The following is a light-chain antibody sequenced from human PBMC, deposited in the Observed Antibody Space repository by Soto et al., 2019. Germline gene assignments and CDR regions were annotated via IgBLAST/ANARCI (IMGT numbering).Light chain of an antibody. CDR1: SSNIGSNH. J-gene: IGLJ2*01. Sequence: QAVVTQPPSTSGTPGQRVTISCSGSSSNIGSNHVYWYQQFPGMAPKLLMYRSDQRPTGVPDRFSVSKSGTSASLAISGLRSDDEADYYCSARDDSLSGVVFGGGTQLTVL. CDR3: SARDDSLSGVV. V-gene: IGLV1-47*01. CDR2: RSD.